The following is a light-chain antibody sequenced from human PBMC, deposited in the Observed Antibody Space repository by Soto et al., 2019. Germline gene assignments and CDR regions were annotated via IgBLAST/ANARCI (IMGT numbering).Light chain of an antibody. CDR2: GAS. V-gene: IGKV3-15*01. Sequence: ERVMTQTKATLSVSPGERATLSCRASQSVSSNLAWYQQKPGQAPRLLIYGASTRATGIPARFSGSGSGTEFTLTISSLQSEDFAVYYCQQYGSSPPITFGQGTRLEIK. CDR1: QSVSSN. CDR3: QQYGSSPPIT. J-gene: IGKJ5*01.